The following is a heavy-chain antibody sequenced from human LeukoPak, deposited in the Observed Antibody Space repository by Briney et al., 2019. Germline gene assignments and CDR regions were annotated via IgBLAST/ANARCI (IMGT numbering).Heavy chain of an antibody. CDR1: GGSISSGSYY. CDR2: IYTSGST. CDR3: ASVSGIQNSGSSQGGDAFDI. Sequence: SQTLSLTCTVSGGSISSGSYYWSWIRQPAGKGLEWIGRIYTSGSTNYNPSLKSRVTISVDTSKNQFSLKLSSVTAADTAVYYCASVSGIQNSGSSQGGDAFDIWGQRTMVTASS. D-gene: IGHD1-26*01. J-gene: IGHJ3*02. V-gene: IGHV4-61*02.